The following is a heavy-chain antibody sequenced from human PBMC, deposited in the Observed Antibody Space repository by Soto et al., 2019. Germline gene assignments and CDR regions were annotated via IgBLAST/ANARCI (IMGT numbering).Heavy chain of an antibody. CDR3: RRGYDSGGDY. CDR2: IRPDGSDK. D-gene: IGHD5-12*01. Sequence: GSLRLSCAASGFTFGTYWMTWVRQAPGKALEWVANIRPDGSDKYYGDSMKGRFTISRDNAKNSLYLQMNSLRAEDTAVYYCRRGYDSGGDYWGQGTLVTV. CDR1: GFTFGTYW. V-gene: IGHV3-7*01. J-gene: IGHJ4*02.